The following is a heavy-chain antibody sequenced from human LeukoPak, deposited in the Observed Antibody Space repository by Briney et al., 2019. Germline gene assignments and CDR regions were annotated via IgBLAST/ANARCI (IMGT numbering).Heavy chain of an antibody. V-gene: IGHV5-51*01. CDR2: IYPGDSDT. D-gene: IGHD1-26*01. Sequence: GGPLKISCKGSGYRFTSYWIGWVRQMPGKGLEGMGIIYPGDSDTRYSPSFQGQVTISADKSISTAYLQWSSLKASDTAMYYCARLGSSGSRPLFYWGQGTLVTVSS. CDR1: GYRFTSYW. J-gene: IGHJ4*02. CDR3: ARLGSSGSRPLFY.